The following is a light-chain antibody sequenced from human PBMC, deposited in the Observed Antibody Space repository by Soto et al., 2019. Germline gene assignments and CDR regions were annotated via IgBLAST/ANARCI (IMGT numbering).Light chain of an antibody. J-gene: IGKJ1*01. CDR2: AAS. CDR3: QKYNSAAWT. V-gene: IGKV1-27*01. Sequence: DVQMTQSPSSLSASVGDRVTITCRASQGISNYLAWYQQKPGKVPKLLIYAASILQSGVPTRFSGSGSGTDFTLTISSLQPEDVATYYCQKYNSAAWTFGQETKVEIK. CDR1: QGISNY.